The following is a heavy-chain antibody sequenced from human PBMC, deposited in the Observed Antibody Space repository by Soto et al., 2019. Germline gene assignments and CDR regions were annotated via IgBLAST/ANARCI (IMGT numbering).Heavy chain of an antibody. CDR1: GGSFSGYY. CDR2: INHSGST. V-gene: IGHV4-34*01. D-gene: IGHD3-3*01. J-gene: IGHJ6*02. CDR3: ARAPPYYDFWSGYYKPYYYYGMDV. Sequence: SETLSLTCAVYGGSFSGYYWSWIRQPPGKGLEWIGEINHSGSTNYNPSLKSRVTISVDTSKNQFSPKLSSVTAADTAVYYCARAPPYYDFWSGYYKPYYYYGMDVWGQGTTVTVSS.